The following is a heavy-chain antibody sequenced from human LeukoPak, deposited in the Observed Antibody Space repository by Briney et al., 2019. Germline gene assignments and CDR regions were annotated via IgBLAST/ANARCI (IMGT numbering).Heavy chain of an antibody. V-gene: IGHV3-23*01. D-gene: IGHD3-16*01. Sequence: GGSLRLSCAASGFTFTNYWMNWVRQAPGKGLEWVSGISPRGDITYYKDSVRGRFTISRDNFKNTVSLQLNSLRAEDTAMYYCAKDDDWGRFNHWGQGTLVTVSS. CDR2: ISPRGDIT. CDR3: AKDDDWGRFNH. CDR1: GFTFTNYW. J-gene: IGHJ1*01.